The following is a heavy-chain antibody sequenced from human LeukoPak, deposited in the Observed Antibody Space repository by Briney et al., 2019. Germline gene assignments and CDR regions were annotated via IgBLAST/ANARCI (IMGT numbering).Heavy chain of an antibody. J-gene: IGHJ4*02. Sequence: SVTMSLTCTVSGGSISGSYWSWLRQPPGKGLEWITYMYNSGSANYNPSLKSRVTISIDTSKNQFSLKLSSLTAADTAIYYCARGIESYGDYGYWGQGILVTVSS. CDR2: MYNSGSA. D-gene: IGHD4-17*01. CDR3: ARGIESYGDYGY. CDR1: GGSISGSY. V-gene: IGHV4-59*01.